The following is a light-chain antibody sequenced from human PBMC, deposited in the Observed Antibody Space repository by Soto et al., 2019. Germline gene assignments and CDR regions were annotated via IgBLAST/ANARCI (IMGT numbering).Light chain of an antibody. CDR1: QSVSSN. Sequence: EIVMTQSPATLSVSPGERATLSCRASQSVSSNLAWYQQKPGQAPRLLIYDASTRATDIPTRFSGSGSGTEFTLTISSLQSEDFAVYYCQQSTTWPGTFGQGTKVEI. V-gene: IGKV3-15*01. CDR2: DAS. CDR3: QQSTTWPGT. J-gene: IGKJ1*01.